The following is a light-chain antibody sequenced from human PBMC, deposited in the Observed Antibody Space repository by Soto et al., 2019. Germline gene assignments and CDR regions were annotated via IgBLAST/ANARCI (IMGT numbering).Light chain of an antibody. CDR2: GAS. CDR1: QSVSSSY. Sequence: EIVLTQSPGTLSLYPGERATLSCRASQSVSSSYLAWYQQKPAQAPRLLIYGASSRATGIPDRFSGSGSGTDFTLTISRLEPEDFAVYYCQQYGSSPRTFGQGTKVEMK. V-gene: IGKV3-20*01. J-gene: IGKJ1*01. CDR3: QQYGSSPRT.